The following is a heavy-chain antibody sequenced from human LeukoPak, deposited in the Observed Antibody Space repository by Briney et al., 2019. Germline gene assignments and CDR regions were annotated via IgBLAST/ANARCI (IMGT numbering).Heavy chain of an antibody. CDR2: ISGSGDNT. Sequence: GGSLRLSCAASGFTFSTYAMSWVRQAPGKGLEWVSGISGSGDNTFYADSVKGRFTLSIDNSKNTLYLQMNSLRAEDTAVYYCAKTPARYTVTTSLFFDYWGQGTLVTVSS. J-gene: IGHJ4*02. CDR3: AKTPARYTVTTSLFFDY. D-gene: IGHD4-17*01. V-gene: IGHV3-23*01. CDR1: GFTFSTYA.